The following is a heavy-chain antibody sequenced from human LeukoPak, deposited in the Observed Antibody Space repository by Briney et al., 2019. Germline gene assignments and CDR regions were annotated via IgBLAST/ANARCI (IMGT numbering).Heavy chain of an antibody. CDR1: GFTVSSNY. CDR2: IYSGGST. D-gene: IGHD5-24*01. J-gene: IGHJ4*02. Sequence: GGSLRLSCAASGFTVSSNYMSWVRQAPGKGLEWVSVIYSGGSTYYADSVKGRFTISRDNSKNTLYLQMNSLRAEDTAVYYCASIRRDGYNYHYFDYWGQGTLVTVSS. V-gene: IGHV3-53*01. CDR3: ASIRRDGYNYHYFDY.